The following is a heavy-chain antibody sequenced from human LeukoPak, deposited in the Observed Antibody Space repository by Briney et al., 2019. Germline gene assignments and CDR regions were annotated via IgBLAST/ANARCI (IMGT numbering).Heavy chain of an antibody. D-gene: IGHD3-3*01. CDR2: ISSGGSTI. CDR1: GFSFSTYT. J-gene: IGHJ4*02. CDR3: ASSDFWSGYDRGGD. V-gene: IGHV3-48*04. Sequence: PGGSLRLSCAASGFSFSTYTMNWVRQAPGKGLEWLSYISSGGSTIYYADSVKGRFTISRDNAKNSLYLQMNSLRAEDTAVYYCASSDFWSGYDRGGDWGQGTLVTVSS.